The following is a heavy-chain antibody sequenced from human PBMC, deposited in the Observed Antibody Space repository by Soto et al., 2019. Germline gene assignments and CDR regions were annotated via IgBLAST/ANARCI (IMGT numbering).Heavy chain of an antibody. V-gene: IGHV1-69*01. CDR1: GDTFSSYA. J-gene: IGHJ6*02. Sequence: QVQLVQSGAEVKKPGSSVKVSCKASGDTFSSYAISWVRQAPGQGLEWMGGIIPIFGTANHAQKLQGRVTITADESTSTAYMELSTLRSEDTAVYYCARDGSGYRSRASPMDVWGQGTTVSVSS. CDR2: IIPIFGTA. CDR3: ARDGSGYRSRASPMDV. D-gene: IGHD3-22*01.